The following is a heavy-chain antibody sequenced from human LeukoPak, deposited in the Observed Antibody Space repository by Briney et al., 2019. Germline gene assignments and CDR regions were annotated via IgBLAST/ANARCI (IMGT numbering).Heavy chain of an antibody. V-gene: IGHV4-30-2*01. D-gene: IGHD3-22*01. CDR1: GVSISSGGYS. CDR2: IYHSGST. J-gene: IGHJ6*02. Sequence: SETLSLTCAVSGVSISSGGYSWSWIRQPPGKGLEWIGYIYHSGSTYYNPSLKSRVTISVDRSKNQFSLKLSSVTAADTAVYYCARGHDYYDSSGYFFVWGQGTTVTVSS. CDR3: ARGHDYYDSSGYFFV.